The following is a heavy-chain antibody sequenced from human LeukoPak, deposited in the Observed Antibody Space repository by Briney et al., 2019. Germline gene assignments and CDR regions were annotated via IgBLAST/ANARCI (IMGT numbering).Heavy chain of an antibody. Sequence: SETLSLTCAVYGGSFSGYYWSWIRQPPGKGLEWIGEINHSGSTNYNPSLKSRVTISVDTPKNQFSLKLSSVTAADTAVYYCAGMVPDAFDIWGQGTMVTVSS. J-gene: IGHJ3*02. CDR3: AGMVPDAFDI. V-gene: IGHV4-34*01. CDR1: GGSFSGYY. D-gene: IGHD3-10*01. CDR2: INHSGST.